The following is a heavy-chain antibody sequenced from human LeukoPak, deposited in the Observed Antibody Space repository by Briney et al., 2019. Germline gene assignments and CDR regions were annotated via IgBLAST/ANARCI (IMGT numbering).Heavy chain of an antibody. J-gene: IGHJ4*02. Sequence: GESLKISCKGSGYSFTSYWIGWVRQMPGKGLEWMGIIYPGDSDTRYSPSFQGQVTISADKSISTAYLQWTSLKASDTAMYYCARGAHGSSGYYGPGGTYFDYWGQGTLVTVSS. CDR2: IYPGDSDT. CDR1: GYSFTSYW. CDR3: ARGAHGSSGYYGPGGTYFDY. V-gene: IGHV5-51*01. D-gene: IGHD6-19*01.